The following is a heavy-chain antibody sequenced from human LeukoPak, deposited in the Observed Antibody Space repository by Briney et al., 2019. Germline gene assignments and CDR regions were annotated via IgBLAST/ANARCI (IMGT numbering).Heavy chain of an antibody. Sequence: GGSLRLSCAASGFTFSSYSMNWVRQAPGKGLEWASSISSSSSYIYYADSVKGRFTISRDNAKNSLYLQMNSLRAEDTAVYFCARDLRAVAVFDSWGQGTLVTVSS. J-gene: IGHJ4*02. CDR1: GFTFSSYS. V-gene: IGHV3-21*01. CDR3: ARDLRAVAVFDS. CDR2: ISSSSSYI. D-gene: IGHD6-19*01.